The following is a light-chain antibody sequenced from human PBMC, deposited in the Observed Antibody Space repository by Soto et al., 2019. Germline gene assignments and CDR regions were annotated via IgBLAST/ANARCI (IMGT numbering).Light chain of an antibody. CDR2: ASS. V-gene: IGKV3-20*01. CDR3: QLYGISPH. Sequence: EIVLTQSPGTLSLSPVERATLCCKTSQSRGSNFLAWYQHKPGQAPRLLIYASSNRATGIPDRFSGSASGTDFTLTINRLEPQDFAVYYCQLYGISPHFGQGTRLEIK. J-gene: IGKJ5*01. CDR1: QSRGSNF.